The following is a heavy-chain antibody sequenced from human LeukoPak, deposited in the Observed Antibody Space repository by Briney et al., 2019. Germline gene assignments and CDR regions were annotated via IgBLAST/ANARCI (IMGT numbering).Heavy chain of an antibody. CDR3: ARDARPSFYDSSGYFDY. CDR1: GYTFTSYG. D-gene: IGHD3-22*01. J-gene: IGHJ4*02. CDR2: ISAYNGNT. V-gene: IGHV1-18*01. Sequence: ASVKVSCKASGYTFTSYGISWVRQAPGQGLEWMGWISAYNGNTNYAQKLQGRVTMTTDASTSTAYMELRSLRSDDTAVYYCARDARPSFYDSSGYFDYWGQGTLVTVSS.